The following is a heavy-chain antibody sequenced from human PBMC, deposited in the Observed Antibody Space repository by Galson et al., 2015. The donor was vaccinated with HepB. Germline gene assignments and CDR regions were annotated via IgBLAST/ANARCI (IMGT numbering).Heavy chain of an antibody. CDR1: GFTFNNYR. J-gene: IGHJ6*02. D-gene: IGHD3-3*01. Sequence: SLRLSCAVSGFTFNNYRMTWVRQAPGKGLEWVANIKQDGYEKYYVDSVKGRFTISRDNVKNSSSLQMNSLRAGDTAVYYCAREPGFDFWSGYRFGMDVWGQGTTVTVSS. CDR3: AREPGFDFWSGYRFGMDV. V-gene: IGHV3-7*03. CDR2: IKQDGYEK.